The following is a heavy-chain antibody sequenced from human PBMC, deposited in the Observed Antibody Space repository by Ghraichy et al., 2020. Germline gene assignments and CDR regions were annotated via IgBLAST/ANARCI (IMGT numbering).Heavy chain of an antibody. CDR2: IYTSGST. CDR1: GGSISSYY. V-gene: IGHV4-4*07. CDR3: ARSHFSPGIAAEPPDY. D-gene: IGHD6-13*01. J-gene: IGHJ4*02. Sequence: SETLSLTCTVSGGSISSYYWSWIRQPAGKGLEWIGRIYTSGSTNYNPSLKSRVTMSVDTSKNQFSLKLSSVTAADTAVYYCARSHFSPGIAAEPPDYWGQGTLVTVSS.